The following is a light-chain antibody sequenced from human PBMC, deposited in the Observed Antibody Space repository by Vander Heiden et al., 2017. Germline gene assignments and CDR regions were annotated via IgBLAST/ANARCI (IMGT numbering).Light chain of an antibody. CDR3: MQAQQTPYT. Sequence: EIVMTQSPLSLPVTPGEPASISCTASPSLMHSNGNSYVDWYLQKAGQSPKLLIYLGSNRASGVSDRFSGSGSGTDFTLKISRVEAEDVGFYYCMQAQQTPYTFGQGTKLEMK. V-gene: IGKV2-28*01. CDR2: LGS. CDR1: PSLMHSNGNSY. J-gene: IGKJ2*01.